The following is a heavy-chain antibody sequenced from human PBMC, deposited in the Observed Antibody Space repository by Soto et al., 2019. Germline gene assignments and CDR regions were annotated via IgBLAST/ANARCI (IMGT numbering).Heavy chain of an antibody. CDR3: ARDPNIVVVPAAPMFDP. Sequence: QVQLVQSGAEVKTPGASVKASCKASGYTFTSYGISWVRQAPGQGLEWMGWISAYNGNTNYAQKLQGRVTMTTDTSTSTAYMELRSLRSDDTAVYYCARDPNIVVVPAAPMFDPWGQGTLVTVSS. D-gene: IGHD2-2*01. CDR2: ISAYNGNT. V-gene: IGHV1-18*01. CDR1: GYTFTSYG. J-gene: IGHJ5*02.